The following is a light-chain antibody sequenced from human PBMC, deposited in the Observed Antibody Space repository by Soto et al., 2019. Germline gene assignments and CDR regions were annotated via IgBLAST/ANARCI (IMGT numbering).Light chain of an antibody. V-gene: IGKV1-27*01. CDR2: EAS. CDR3: QNFDSAPQK. CDR1: QGIRHY. J-gene: IGKJ1*01. Sequence: DIQLTYSPSSLSASVGDRVTITCRASQGIRHYLAWYQQKPGKVPKLLIYEASNLKSGVPSRFRGGGSGTEFTLTISSLQPEDVATYYCQNFDSAPQKFGQGTKVDIK.